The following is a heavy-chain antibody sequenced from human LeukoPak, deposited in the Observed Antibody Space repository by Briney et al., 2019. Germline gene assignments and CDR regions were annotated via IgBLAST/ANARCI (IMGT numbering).Heavy chain of an antibody. J-gene: IGHJ5*02. D-gene: IGHD4-11*01. CDR3: AIDLATVTLNLFDP. CDR2: INPNSGGT. CDR1: GYTFTGYY. V-gene: IGHV1-2*06. Sequence: GASVKVSCKASGYTFTGYYMHWVRQAPGQGLEWLGRINPNSGGTNYAPQFQGRVTMNRDTSISTAYMELSRLGSDDTAVYYSAIDLATVTLNLFDPWGQGTLVTVSS.